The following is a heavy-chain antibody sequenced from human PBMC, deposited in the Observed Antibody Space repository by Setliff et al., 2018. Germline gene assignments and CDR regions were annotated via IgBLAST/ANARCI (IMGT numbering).Heavy chain of an antibody. CDR3: VKDVVGYSSTWPKRDYFDY. D-gene: IGHD6-13*01. J-gene: IGHJ4*02. Sequence: GGSLRLSCAASGFTFNTYAMSWVRQPPGKGLEWVSSISDTALGIYYADSVRGRFTTSRDNSKKTLYLQMNSLRAEDTAVYYCVKDVVGYSSTWPKRDYFDYWGQGTLVTVSS. CDR2: ISDTALGI. CDR1: GFTFNTYA. V-gene: IGHV3-23*01.